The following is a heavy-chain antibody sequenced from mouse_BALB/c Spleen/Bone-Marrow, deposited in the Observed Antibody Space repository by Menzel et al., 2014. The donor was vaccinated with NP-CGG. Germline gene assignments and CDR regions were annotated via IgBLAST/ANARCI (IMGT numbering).Heavy chain of an antibody. CDR1: GFTFNTNA. Sequence: EVMLVESGGGLVQPKGSLKLSCAASGFTFNTNAMNWVRQAPGKGLEWVARIRSKSNNYATYYADSVKDRFTISRDDSQSMLYLQMNNPKTEDTAMYHCVRDPSNWERAMDYWGQGTSVTVSS. CDR3: VRDPSNWERAMDY. D-gene: IGHD4-1*01. J-gene: IGHJ4*01. V-gene: IGHV10S3*01. CDR2: IRSKSNNYAT.